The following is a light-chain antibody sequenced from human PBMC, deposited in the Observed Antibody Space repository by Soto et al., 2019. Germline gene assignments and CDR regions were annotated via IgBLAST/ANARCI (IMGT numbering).Light chain of an antibody. J-gene: IGKJ1*01. CDR1: QSISNS. Sequence: DIQSTQSPSSLSASVGDRVTITCRASQSISNSLNWYQQKPGKAPNLLIYGTSGLQSGVPSRFSGSGSGTDFTLTISSLQREDFATYYCQQSYSSSWTFGQGTKVEI. V-gene: IGKV1-39*01. CDR2: GTS. CDR3: QQSYSSSWT.